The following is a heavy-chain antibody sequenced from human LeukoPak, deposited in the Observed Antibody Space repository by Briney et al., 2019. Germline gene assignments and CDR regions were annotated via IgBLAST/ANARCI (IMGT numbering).Heavy chain of an antibody. J-gene: IGHJ6*02. CDR3: VRENYFGMDV. CDR2: MNSDGTTT. Sequence: GGSLRLSCAASGFTFRLYWMHWVRQAPGKGLVWVSRMNSDGTTTRHADSVKGRFTISRDNAENTLYLQMSSLRAEDTAVYYCVRENYFGMDVWGQGTTVTVSS. V-gene: IGHV3-74*01. CDR1: GFTFRLYW.